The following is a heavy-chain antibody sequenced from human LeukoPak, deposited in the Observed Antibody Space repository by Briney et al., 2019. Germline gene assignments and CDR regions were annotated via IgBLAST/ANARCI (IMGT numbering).Heavy chain of an antibody. Sequence: ASVKVSCKASGYTFIGYYMHWVRQAPGQGLEWMGWINPNSGGTNYAQKFQGRVTMTRDTSISTAYMELSRLRSDDTAVYYCARSSKDSSGYSYGYWGQGTLVTVSS. V-gene: IGHV1-2*02. D-gene: IGHD3-22*01. CDR2: INPNSGGT. CDR3: ARSSKDSSGYSYGY. J-gene: IGHJ4*02. CDR1: GYTFIGYY.